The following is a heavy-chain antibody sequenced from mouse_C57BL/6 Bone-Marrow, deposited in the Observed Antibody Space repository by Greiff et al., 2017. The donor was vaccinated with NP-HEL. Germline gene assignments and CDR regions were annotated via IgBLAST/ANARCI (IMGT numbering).Heavy chain of an antibody. CDR2: IRNTANGYTT. Sequence: EVQVVESGGGLVQPGGSLSLSCAASGFTFTDYYMSWVRQPPGKALEWLGFIRNTANGYTTEYSASVKGRFTISRANSQSILYLQMNALRAEDSATYYCARYWDYWYCDVWGTGTTVTVAS. CDR1: GFTFTDYY. D-gene: IGHD4-1*01. CDR3: ARYWDYWYCDV. V-gene: IGHV7-3*01. J-gene: IGHJ1*03.